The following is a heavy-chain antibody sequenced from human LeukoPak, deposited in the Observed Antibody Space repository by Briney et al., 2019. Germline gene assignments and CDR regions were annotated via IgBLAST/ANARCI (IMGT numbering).Heavy chain of an antibody. D-gene: IGHD6-13*01. V-gene: IGHV3-11*01. Sequence: PGGSLRLSCAASGFTFSDYYMSWIRQAPGKGLEWVSYISSSGSTIYYADSVKGRFTISRDNAKNSLYLQMNSLRAGDTAVYYCARAPTYSSSWYSKTAYFDYWGQGTLVTVSS. J-gene: IGHJ4*02. CDR2: ISSSGSTI. CDR1: GFTFSDYY. CDR3: ARAPTYSSSWYSKTAYFDY.